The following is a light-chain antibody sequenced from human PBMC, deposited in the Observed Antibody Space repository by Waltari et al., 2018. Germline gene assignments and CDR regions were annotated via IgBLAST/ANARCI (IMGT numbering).Light chain of an antibody. CDR1: SGSVPTSDY. V-gene: IGLV8-61*01. J-gene: IGLJ3*02. CDR2: STN. Sequence: QTVVTQEPAFSVSPGGTITPTCALTSGSVPTSDYPSWYQQTPGQAPRTLIYSTNSRSSGVPDRFSGSIIGNKAALTITGAQADDESDYYCVLYGGNGIWVFGGGTRLTVL. CDR3: VLYGGNGIWV.